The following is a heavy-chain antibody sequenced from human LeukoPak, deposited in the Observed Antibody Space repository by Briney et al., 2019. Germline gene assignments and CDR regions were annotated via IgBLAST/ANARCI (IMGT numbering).Heavy chain of an antibody. CDR1: GGSISSGDYY. J-gene: IGHJ4*02. CDR3: ARAGECTNGVCFTGFDY. CDR2: IYYSGST. D-gene: IGHD2-8*01. Sequence: SQTLSLTCTVSGGSISSGDYYWSWIRQPPGKGLEWIGYIYYSGSTYYNPSLKSRVTISVDTSKNQFSLKLSSVTAADTAVYYCARAGECTNGVCFTGFDYWGQGTLVTVPS. V-gene: IGHV4-30-4*01.